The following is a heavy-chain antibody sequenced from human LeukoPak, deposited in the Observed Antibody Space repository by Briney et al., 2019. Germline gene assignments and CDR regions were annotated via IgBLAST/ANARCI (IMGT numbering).Heavy chain of an antibody. V-gene: IGHV5-51*01. CDR2: IYPGDSDT. CDR3: ARSAFSSSSPPFDY. CDR1: GYSFTNYW. Sequence: GESLKISCKDSGYSFTNYWIGWVRQMPGKGLEWMGIIYPGDSDTRYSPSFQGQVTISADKSISTAYLQWSSLKASDTAMYYCARSAFSSSSPPFDYWGQGTLVTVSS. J-gene: IGHJ4*02. D-gene: IGHD6-6*01.